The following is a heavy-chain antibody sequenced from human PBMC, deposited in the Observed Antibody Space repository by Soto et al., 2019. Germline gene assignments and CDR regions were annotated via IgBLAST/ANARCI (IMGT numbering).Heavy chain of an antibody. D-gene: IGHD3-22*01. V-gene: IGHV4-30-2*01. CDR2: TYHSGST. Sequence: HLQLQESGSGLVKPSQTLSLTCDVSGDSISSSGSSWNWIRQPPGKALEWIGFTYHSGSTYYNPSLESRVIISVDRSKNQFSLKLKSVTAADRAVYYCAASLSTQYYDSSGYYPDFDIWGQGLMVTVSS. CDR3: AASLSTQYYDSSGYYPDFDI. J-gene: IGHJ3*02. CDR1: GDSISSSGSS.